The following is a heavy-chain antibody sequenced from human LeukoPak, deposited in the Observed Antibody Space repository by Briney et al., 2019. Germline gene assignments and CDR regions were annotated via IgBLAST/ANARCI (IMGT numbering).Heavy chain of an antibody. Sequence: PGRSLRLSCAASGFNFSSYGMHWVRPAPGKGLEWVSVIWFDGSNKFYADSVKGRFTISRDNSKNTLYLQMNSLRAEDTAVYYCARGMYSGSYYWYFDLWGRGTLVTVSS. V-gene: IGHV3-33*01. D-gene: IGHD1-26*01. CDR2: IWFDGSNK. CDR3: ARGMYSGSYYWYFDL. CDR1: GFNFSSYG. J-gene: IGHJ2*01.